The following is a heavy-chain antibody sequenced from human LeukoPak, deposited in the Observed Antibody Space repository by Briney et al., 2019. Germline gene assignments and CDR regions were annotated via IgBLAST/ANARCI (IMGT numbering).Heavy chain of an antibody. Sequence: PGGSLRLSCVASGFSFSKYGMHWVRQAPGKGLEWVAFIRYDGSNKYYADSVKGRFTISRDNSKNTLYLHVNSLRPEDTAVYYCARVGNYYDSSGDFDYWGQGTLVTVSS. D-gene: IGHD3-22*01. CDR2: IRYDGSNK. V-gene: IGHV3-30*02. CDR3: ARVGNYYDSSGDFDY. J-gene: IGHJ4*02. CDR1: GFSFSKYG.